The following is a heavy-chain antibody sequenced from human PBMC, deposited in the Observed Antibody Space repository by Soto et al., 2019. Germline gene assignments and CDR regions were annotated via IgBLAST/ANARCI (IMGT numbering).Heavy chain of an antibody. Sequence: ASVKVSCKASGYTFTSYGISWVRQAPGQGLEWMGWISAYNGNTNYAQKLQGRVTMTTDTSTSTAYMELRSLRSDDTAVYYCARDRIYDSSGPDDYWRQGTLVTVSS. J-gene: IGHJ4*02. CDR1: GYTFTSYG. V-gene: IGHV1-18*04. CDR3: ARDRIYDSSGPDDY. D-gene: IGHD3-22*01. CDR2: ISAYNGNT.